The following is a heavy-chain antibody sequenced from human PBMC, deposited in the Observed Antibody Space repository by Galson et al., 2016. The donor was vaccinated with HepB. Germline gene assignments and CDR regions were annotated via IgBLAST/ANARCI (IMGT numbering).Heavy chain of an antibody. CDR1: GITFSNYG. CDR3: AKGRSAIAAAGLNY. CDR2: IWNDGSKK. J-gene: IGHJ4*02. Sequence: SLRLSCAASGITFSNYGMHWVRQAPGKGLEWVALIWNDGSKKYYADSVKGRFTIPRDNSKNTLSLQMSSLRVEDTAVYYCAKGRSAIAAAGLNYWGQGTLVTVSS. V-gene: IGHV3-33*06. D-gene: IGHD6-13*01.